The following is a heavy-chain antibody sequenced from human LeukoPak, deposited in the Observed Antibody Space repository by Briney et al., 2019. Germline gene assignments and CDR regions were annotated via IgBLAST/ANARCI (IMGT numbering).Heavy chain of an antibody. J-gene: IGHJ4*02. CDR1: GFTFSSYG. CDR3: AKGFRGAVAGTAYFDY. Sequence: PGGSLRLSCAASGFTFSSYGMHWVRQAPGKGLEWVAVISYDGSNKYYADSVKGRFTISRDNSKNTLYLQMNSLRAEDTAVYYCAKGFRGAVAGTAYFDYWGRGTLVTVSS. V-gene: IGHV3-30*18. CDR2: ISYDGSNK. D-gene: IGHD6-19*01.